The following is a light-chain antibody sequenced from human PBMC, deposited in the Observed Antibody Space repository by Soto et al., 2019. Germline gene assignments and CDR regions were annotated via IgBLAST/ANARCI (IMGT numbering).Light chain of an antibody. CDR2: GAS. CDR3: QQYSNWPMT. Sequence: EIVMTQSPATLSVSPGERATLSCRASQSVSSNLAWYHQKPGQTPGLVIYGASTRATGIPARFSGSGSGTEFTLTISSLQSEDFAVYYCQQYSNWPMTFGQGTRLDIK. CDR1: QSVSSN. J-gene: IGKJ5*01. V-gene: IGKV3-15*01.